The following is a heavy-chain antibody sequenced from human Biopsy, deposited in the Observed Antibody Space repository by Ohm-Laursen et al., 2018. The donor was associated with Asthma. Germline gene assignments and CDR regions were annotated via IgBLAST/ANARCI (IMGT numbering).Heavy chain of an antibody. J-gene: IGHJ4*02. CDR2: ISYDGSNK. V-gene: IGHV3-30*03. D-gene: IGHD3-3*01. CDR1: GFTFSSYG. CDR3: ASQSSGPDFWSGYYYFDY. Sequence: LSLTCAASGFTFSSYGMHWVRQAPGKGLEWVAVISYDGSNKYYADSVKGRFTISRDNSKNTLYLQMNSLRAEDTAVYYCASQSSGPDFWSGYYYFDYWGQGTLVTASS.